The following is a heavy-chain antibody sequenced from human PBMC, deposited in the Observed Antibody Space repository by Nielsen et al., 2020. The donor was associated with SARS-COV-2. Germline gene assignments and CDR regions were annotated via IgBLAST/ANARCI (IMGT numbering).Heavy chain of an antibody. CDR1: GGSFSGYY. V-gene: IGHV4-34*01. Sequence: SETLSLTCAVYGGSFSGYYWSWIRQPLGKGLEWIGEINHSGSTNYNPSLKSRVTISVDTSKNQFSLKLSSVTAADTAVYYCARARRGAAPYYYYYYGMDVWGQGTTVTVSS. J-gene: IGHJ6*02. D-gene: IGHD6-6*01. CDR2: INHSGST. CDR3: ARARRGAAPYYYYYYGMDV.